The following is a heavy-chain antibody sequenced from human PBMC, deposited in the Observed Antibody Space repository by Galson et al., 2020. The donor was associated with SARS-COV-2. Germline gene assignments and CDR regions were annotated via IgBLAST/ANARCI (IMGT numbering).Heavy chain of an antibody. CDR1: GGTFSSYA. CDR2: IIPIFGTA. D-gene: IGHD1-7*01. Sequence: SVKVSCKASGGTFSSYAISWVRQAPGQGLEWMGGIIPIFGTANYAQKFQGRVTITADESTSTAYMELSSLRSEDTAVYYCARGGWQLELRQPEVYYMDGWGKGTTVTVSS. CDR3: ARGGWQLELRQPEVYYMDG. J-gene: IGHJ6*03. V-gene: IGHV1-69*13.